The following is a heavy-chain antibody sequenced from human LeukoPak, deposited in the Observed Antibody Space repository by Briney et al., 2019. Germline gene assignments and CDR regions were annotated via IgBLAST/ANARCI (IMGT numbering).Heavy chain of an antibody. CDR2: ISSSGVTI. CDR3: ARDYSPQWLAY. V-gene: IGHV3-48*02. Sequence: GGSLRLSCAVSGFNIRDHWMTWVRQAPGKGLEWVSYISSSGVTIHYADSVKGRFTISRDNAKNPLYLQMNSLRDEDTAVYYCARDYSPQWLAYWGQGTLVTVSS. J-gene: IGHJ4*02. D-gene: IGHD6-19*01. CDR1: GFNIRDHW.